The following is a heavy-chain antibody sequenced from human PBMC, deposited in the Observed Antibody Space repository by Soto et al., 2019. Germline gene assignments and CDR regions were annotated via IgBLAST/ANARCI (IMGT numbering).Heavy chain of an antibody. CDR1: GYPFTGYH. CDR3: ATPRSQNYRDASDF. CDR2: INPNSGVT. V-gene: IGHV1-2*02. D-gene: IGHD4-4*01. Sequence: QVQLVPSGAEVTKPGASVKVSCKASGYPFTGYHLYWVRQAPGQGLEWMGWINPNSGVTNYAQTFQGRVTMTRDTSISTAYMELSSLTSDDTALYYCATPRSQNYRDASDFWGQGTMVTVSS. J-gene: IGHJ3*01.